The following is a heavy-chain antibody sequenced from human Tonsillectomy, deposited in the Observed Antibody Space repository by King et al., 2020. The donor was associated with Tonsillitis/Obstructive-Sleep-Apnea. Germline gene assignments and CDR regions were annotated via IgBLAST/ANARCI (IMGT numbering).Heavy chain of an antibody. J-gene: IGHJ4*02. CDR3: ARGGSVVVVPL. V-gene: IGHV4-59*01. D-gene: IGHD2-2*01. CDR1: GGSISSYY. Sequence: QLQESGPGLVKPSETLSLTCTVSGGSISSYYWSWIRQPPGKGLEWIGYSYYSGSTNYNPSLKSRVTISVDTSKNQFSLKLSSVTAADTAVYYCARGGSVVVVPLWGQGTLVTVSS. CDR2: SYYSGST.